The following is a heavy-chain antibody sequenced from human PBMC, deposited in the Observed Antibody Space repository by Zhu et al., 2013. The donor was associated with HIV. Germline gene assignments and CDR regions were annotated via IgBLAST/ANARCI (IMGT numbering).Heavy chain of an antibody. Sequence: VQSGGEVKEPGASVKVSCKTSGYTFSDYGISWVRQAPGQGLEWVAWISAYTGNTDSAQKVQGRVTMTTDTSTSTAYMELRSLRFDDTAVYYCARAPPNTQSFHLDYWGQGTLVTVSS. J-gene: IGHJ4*02. D-gene: IGHD3-10*01. V-gene: IGHV1-18*01. CDR2: ISAYTGNT. CDR3: ARAPPNTQSFHLDY. CDR1: GYTFSDYG.